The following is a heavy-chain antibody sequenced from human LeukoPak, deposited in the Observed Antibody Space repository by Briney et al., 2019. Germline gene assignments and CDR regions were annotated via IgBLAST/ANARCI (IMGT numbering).Heavy chain of an antibody. CDR2: ISYDGSNK. CDR1: GFTFSSYA. CDR3: ARDRGSYYVWYYFDY. D-gene: IGHD1-26*01. Sequence: PGGSLRLSCAASGFTFSSYAMHWVRQAPGKGLEWVAVISYDGSNKYYADSVKGRFTISRDNSKNTLYLQMSSLRAEDTAVYYCARDRGSYYVWYYFDYWGQGTLVTVSS. V-gene: IGHV3-30-3*01. J-gene: IGHJ4*02.